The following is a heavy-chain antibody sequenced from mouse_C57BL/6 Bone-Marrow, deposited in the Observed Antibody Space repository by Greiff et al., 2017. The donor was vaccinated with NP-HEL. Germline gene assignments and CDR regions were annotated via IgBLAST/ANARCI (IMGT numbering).Heavy chain of an antibody. D-gene: IGHD1-1*01. Sequence: VQLQQSGPELVKPGASVKISCKASGYAFSSSWMNWVKQRPGKGLEWIGRIYPGDGDTNYNGKFKGKATLTADKSSSTAYMQLSSLTSEDSAVYFCARFTAVVATSFDYWGQGTTLTVSS. J-gene: IGHJ2*01. CDR2: IYPGDGDT. V-gene: IGHV1-82*01. CDR1: GYAFSSSW. CDR3: ARFTAVVATSFDY.